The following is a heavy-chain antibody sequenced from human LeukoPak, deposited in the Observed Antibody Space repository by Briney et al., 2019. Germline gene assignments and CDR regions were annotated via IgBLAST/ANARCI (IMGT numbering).Heavy chain of an antibody. CDR1: GGSISSGDYY. V-gene: IGHV4-30-4*01. CDR2: MYYSGST. CDR3: ARSLGSGSYKNWFDP. J-gene: IGHJ5*02. D-gene: IGHD3-10*01. Sequence: PSETLSLTCTVSGGSISSGDYYWSWIRQPPGKGLEWIAYMYYSGSTYYNPSLKSRVTMSADTSKNQLSLKLSSVTAADTAVYYCARSLGSGSYKNWFDPWGQGTLVTVSS.